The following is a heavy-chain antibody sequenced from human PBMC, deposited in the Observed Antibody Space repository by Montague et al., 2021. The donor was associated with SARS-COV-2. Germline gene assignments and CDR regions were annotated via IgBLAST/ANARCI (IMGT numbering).Heavy chain of an antibody. CDR1: VAWITASAGH. Sequence: SETLSLTCSSPVAWITASAGHRTCLQPSPARGLYGVVSFSYSDSTHYNPSLRSRATISVDSSKNQFSLKLNSVTAADTAIYYCARHMGHVLVSVTGANWFDHWGQGTLVTVSS. V-gene: IGHV4-39*01. CDR2: FSYSDST. D-gene: IGHD5/OR15-5a*01. J-gene: IGHJ5*02. CDR3: ARHMGHVLVSVTGANWFDH.